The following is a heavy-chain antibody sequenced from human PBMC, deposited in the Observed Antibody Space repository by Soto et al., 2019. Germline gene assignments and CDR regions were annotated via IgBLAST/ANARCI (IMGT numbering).Heavy chain of an antibody. D-gene: IGHD6-19*01. J-gene: IGHJ4*02. CDR2: INSDGSSI. CDR3: ARETGYSSGWRQDY. Sequence: GSLRLSCAASGFTFSSFWMHWVRQVPGKGLVWVSRINSDGSSISYADSVKGRFTISRDNAKNTLYLQMNSLRVEDTAVYYCARETGYSSGWRQDYWGQGTLVTVSS. CDR1: GFTFSSFW. V-gene: IGHV3-74*01.